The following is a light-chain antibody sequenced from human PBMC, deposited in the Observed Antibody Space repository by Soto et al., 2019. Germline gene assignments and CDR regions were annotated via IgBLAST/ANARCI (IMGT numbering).Light chain of an antibody. CDR1: QSVSSY. J-gene: IGKJ4*01. Sequence: EIVLTQSPATLSLSPGERATLSCRASQSVSSYLAWYQQKPGQAPRLLIYDTSNRATGIPARFSGSGSGTDFTPPISSLEPEDFALYYCQQRSNWPWTFGGGTKVEIK. CDR2: DTS. V-gene: IGKV3-11*01. CDR3: QQRSNWPWT.